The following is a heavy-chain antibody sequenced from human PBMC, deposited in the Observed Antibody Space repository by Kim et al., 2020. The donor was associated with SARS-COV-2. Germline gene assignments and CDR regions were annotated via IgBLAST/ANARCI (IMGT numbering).Heavy chain of an antibody. D-gene: IGHD2-8*01. CDR2: IKTDGSIP. J-gene: IGHJ4*02. CDR1: GFAFSGFW. V-gene: IGHV3-74*01. Sequence: GGSLTLSCAASGFAFSGFWMHWVRQAPGTGLEWVSGIKTDGSIPRYADSVRGRFTISRDNAKNTLYLQMESLRREDTAVYYCVRDVTWSVDYWGQGTLVT. CDR3: VRDVTWSVDY.